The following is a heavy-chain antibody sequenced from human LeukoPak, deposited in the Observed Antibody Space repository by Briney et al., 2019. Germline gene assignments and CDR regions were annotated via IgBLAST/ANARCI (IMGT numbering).Heavy chain of an antibody. D-gene: IGHD3-10*01. Sequence: GGSLRLSCVASGFTFSDDYMSWIRQAPGKGLEWVSGISSNGASTYYVDSVKGRFTISRDNAKNSLSLQMNSLTAEDTALYYCARGPRRGNAFDFWGQGTMVTVSS. CDR3: ARGPRRGNAFDF. CDR1: GFTFSDDY. J-gene: IGHJ3*01. V-gene: IGHV3-11*04. CDR2: ISSNGAST.